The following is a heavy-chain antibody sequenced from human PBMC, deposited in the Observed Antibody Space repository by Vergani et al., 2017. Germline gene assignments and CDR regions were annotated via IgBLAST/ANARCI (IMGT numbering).Heavy chain of an antibody. CDR2: IYPGDSDT. J-gene: IGHJ4*02. V-gene: IGHV5-51*03. Sequence: EVQLVQSGAEVKKPGESLKISCKGSGYSFTSYWIGWVRQMPGKGLEWMGIIYPGDSDTRYSPSFQGQVTISADKSISTAYLQWSSLKASDTAMYYCPRRRIEWELLGGVYYFDYWGQGTLVTVSS. CDR1: GYSFTSYW. D-gene: IGHD1-26*01. CDR3: PRRRIEWELLGGVYYFDY.